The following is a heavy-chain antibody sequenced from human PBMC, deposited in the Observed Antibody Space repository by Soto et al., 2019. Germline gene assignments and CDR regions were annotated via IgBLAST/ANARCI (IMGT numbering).Heavy chain of an antibody. Sequence: QVQLVQSGAEVKKPGSSVKVSCKASGGTFSSYAISWVRQAPGQGLEWMGGIIPIFGTANYAQKFQGRVTITADESTSTASMELSSLRSEDTAVDYCALGELSLYRNYYFDYWGQGTLVTVSS. CDR1: GGTFSSYA. J-gene: IGHJ4*02. V-gene: IGHV1-69*01. CDR3: ALGELSLYRNYYFDY. CDR2: IIPIFGTA. D-gene: IGHD3-16*02.